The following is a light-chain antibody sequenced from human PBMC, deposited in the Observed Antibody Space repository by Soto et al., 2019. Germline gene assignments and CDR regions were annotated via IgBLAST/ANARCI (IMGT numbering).Light chain of an antibody. V-gene: IGKV3-20*01. CDR2: GTS. CDR1: QSVSSSY. Sequence: EIVMTHSPATLSVSPGERATLSCRASQSVSSSYLAWYRQKPGQAPRLLIYGTSSRATGIPDRFSGSGSGTDFTLTISRLEPEDFAVYYCQQYHSSPRTIGQGTKVDIK. J-gene: IGKJ1*01. CDR3: QQYHSSPRT.